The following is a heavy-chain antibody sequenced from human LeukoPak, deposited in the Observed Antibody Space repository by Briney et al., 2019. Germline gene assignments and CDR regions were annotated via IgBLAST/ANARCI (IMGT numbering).Heavy chain of an antibody. CDR2: ISTSGTTM. V-gene: IGHV3-48*03. CDR1: GFSFSGYE. D-gene: IGHD4-17*01. J-gene: IGHJ4*02. Sequence: GGSLRLSCAASGFSFSGYEMNWVRQAPGEGLEWVSYISTSGTTMYYADSVKGRFTISRDNAKNSLYLQMNSLRGEDTAVYFCAREVTTFTYYFDYWGQGTLVTVSS. CDR3: AREVTTFTYYFDY.